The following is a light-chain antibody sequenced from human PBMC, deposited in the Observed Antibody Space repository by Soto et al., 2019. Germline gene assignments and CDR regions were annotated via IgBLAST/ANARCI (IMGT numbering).Light chain of an antibody. J-gene: IGLJ3*02. CDR1: SSDVGTYDL. CDR3: CSSEGSSSATWV. Sequence: QSALTQPASVSGSPGQSITISCTGTSSDVGTYDLVSWYQQHPGKAPKLMIYEGNKRPSGVSNRFSGSKSGNTVFLTISGLQAEDEADFCSCSSEGSSSATWVFGGGTKVTVL. V-gene: IGLV2-23*01. CDR2: EGN.